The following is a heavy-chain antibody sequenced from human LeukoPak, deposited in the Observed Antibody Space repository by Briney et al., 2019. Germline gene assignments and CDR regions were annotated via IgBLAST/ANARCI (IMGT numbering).Heavy chain of an antibody. J-gene: IGHJ4*02. CDR1: GGTFSSYA. Sequence: GASVKVSCKASGGTFSSYAISWVRQAPGQGLEWMGGIIPIFGTANYAQKLQGRVTMTTDTSTSTAYMELRSLRSDDTAVYYCATEPLLYYYDSSGYYGWGQGTLVTVSS. D-gene: IGHD3-22*01. CDR2: IIPIFGTA. CDR3: ATEPLLYYYDSSGYYG. V-gene: IGHV1-69*05.